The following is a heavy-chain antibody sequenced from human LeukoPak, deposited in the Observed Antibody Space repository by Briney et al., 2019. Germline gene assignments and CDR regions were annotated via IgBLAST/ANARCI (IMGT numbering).Heavy chain of an antibody. CDR3: ARDGDSGSYDIGY. CDR1: GFTFSSYA. D-gene: IGHD1-26*01. V-gene: IGHV3-30*04. CDR2: ISYDGSNK. Sequence: PGGSLRLSCAASGFTFSSYAMRWVRQAPGKGLEWVAVISYDGSNKYYADSVKGRFTISGDNSKNTLYLQMNSLRAEDTAVYYCARDGDSGSYDIGYWGQGTLVTVSS. J-gene: IGHJ4*02.